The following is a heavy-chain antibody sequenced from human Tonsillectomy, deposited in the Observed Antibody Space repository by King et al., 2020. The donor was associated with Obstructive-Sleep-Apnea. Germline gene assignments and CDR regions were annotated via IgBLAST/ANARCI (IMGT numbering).Heavy chain of an antibody. V-gene: IGHV3-43*01. CDR1: GFTFDDYT. CDR3: AKAMTPWVVVTAPRFDP. J-gene: IGHJ5*02. D-gene: IGHD2-21*02. CDR2: ISWDGGST. Sequence: DVQLVESGGVVVQPGGSLRLSCAASGFTFDDYTMHWVRQAPGKGLEWVSLISWDGGSTYYADSVKGRFTISRDNSKNSLYLQMNSLRTEDTALYYCAKAMTPWVVVTAPRFDPWGQGTLVTVSS.